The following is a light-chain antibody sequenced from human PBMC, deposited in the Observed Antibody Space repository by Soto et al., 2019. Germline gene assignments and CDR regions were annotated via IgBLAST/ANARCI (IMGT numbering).Light chain of an antibody. Sequence: EIVMTQSPATLSVSPGDTATLSCGTSQSVSSNLAWYQQKPCQAPRLLIYGAFTRHTGISDRFNGSGSGTDFVLTINRLEPEDSAVYFCQQYDGPPLTFGPGTKVDIK. CDR3: QQYDGPPLT. CDR2: GAF. CDR1: QSVSSN. V-gene: IGKV3D-15*01. J-gene: IGKJ3*01.